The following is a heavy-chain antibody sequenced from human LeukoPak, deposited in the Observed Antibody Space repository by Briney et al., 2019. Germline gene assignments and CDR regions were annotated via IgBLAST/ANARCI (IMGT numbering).Heavy chain of an antibody. CDR2: IYSGDTT. Sequence: GGSLRLSCAASGFTLSSYSMSWVRQAPGKGLEWVSLIYSGDTTYYADSVKGRFTISRDNSKNTLYLQMNSLRAEYTAVYYCARVGSSDHWLFLNWFDPWGQGTLVTVSS. CDR3: ARVGSSDHWLFLNWFDP. V-gene: IGHV3-66*01. D-gene: IGHD6-19*01. J-gene: IGHJ5*02. CDR1: GFTLSSYS.